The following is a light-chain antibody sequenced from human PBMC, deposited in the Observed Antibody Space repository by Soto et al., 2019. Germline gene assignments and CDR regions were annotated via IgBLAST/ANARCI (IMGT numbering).Light chain of an antibody. CDR3: SSKTSSSPL. CDR1: SSDVGSYNR. Sequence: QSALTQPPSVSGSPGQSVTISCTGTSSDVGSYNRVSWYQQSPGTAPKLMIYEVTNRPSGVPDRFSGSKSGNTASLTISGLRAEDEADYYCSSKTSSSPLFGGGTKLTVL. J-gene: IGLJ2*01. CDR2: EVT. V-gene: IGLV2-18*02.